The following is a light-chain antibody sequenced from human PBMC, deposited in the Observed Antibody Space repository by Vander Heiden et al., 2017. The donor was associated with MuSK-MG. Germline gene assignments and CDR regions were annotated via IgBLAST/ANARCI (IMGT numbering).Light chain of an antibody. J-gene: IGKJ2*01. V-gene: IGKV3-20*01. CDR1: QSISSSY. CDR3: QQDGSSPGT. CDR2: GAS. Sequence: IVLTQSPCPLSLSPGERATLSCRASQSISSSYLAWYQQKPGQAPRLLIYGASSRATGIPDRFSGSGSGTDFTLTISRLEPEDFAVYYCQQDGSSPGTFGQGTKLEIK.